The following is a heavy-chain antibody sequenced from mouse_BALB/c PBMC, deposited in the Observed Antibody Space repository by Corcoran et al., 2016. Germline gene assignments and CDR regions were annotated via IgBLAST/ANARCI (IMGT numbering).Heavy chain of an antibody. CDR3: ARYWAFDY. Sequence: QIQLVQSGPELKKPGETVRISCKASGYTFTTAGVQWVQKMPGKGLKWIGWVNTHSGVPKYAEDFKGRFAFSLETSASTAYLQISNLKNEDTATYFCARYWAFDYWGQGTTLTVSS. J-gene: IGHJ2*01. CDR1: GYTFTTAG. V-gene: IGHV9-4*02. CDR2: VNTHSGVP. D-gene: IGHD4-1*01.